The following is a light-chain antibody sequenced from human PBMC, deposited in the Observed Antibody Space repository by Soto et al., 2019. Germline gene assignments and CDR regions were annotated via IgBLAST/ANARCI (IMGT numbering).Light chain of an antibody. J-gene: IGLJ3*02. V-gene: IGLV4-60*02. Sequence: QPVLTQSSSASASLGSSVKLTCILSSGHSTYIIAWHQQQSGKAPRFLMTLDRSGSYNRGSGVPNRFSGSSSGPDRYLTISNLQFEDEGDYYCETWYSNTHKVFGGGTKVTVL. CDR2: LDRSGSY. CDR3: ETWYSNTHKV. CDR1: SGHSTYI.